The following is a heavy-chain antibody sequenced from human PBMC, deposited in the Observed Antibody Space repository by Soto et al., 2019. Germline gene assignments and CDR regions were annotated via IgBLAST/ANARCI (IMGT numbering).Heavy chain of an antibody. J-gene: IGHJ6*02. CDR1: GFTVSSNH. Sequence: EMQLVETGGGLIQPGGSLRLSCAASGFTVSSNHMSWVRQAPGKGLEWVSVIYSGGTTYYADSVKGRFTISRDNSKNTLHLQMNSVRAEDTAVNICARGSFRREYYYGLDVWGQGTTVTV. CDR2: IYSGGTT. CDR3: ARGSFRREYYYGLDV. V-gene: IGHV3-53*02.